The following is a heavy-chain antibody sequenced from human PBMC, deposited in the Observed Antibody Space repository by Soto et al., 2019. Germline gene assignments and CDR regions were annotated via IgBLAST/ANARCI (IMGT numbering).Heavy chain of an antibody. D-gene: IGHD4-17*01. Sequence: GGSLRLSCAASGFTFSSYSMNWVRQAPGKGLEWVSSISSSSSYIYYAGSVKGRFTISRDNAKNSLYLQMNSLRAEDTAVYYCARDGYGVDYYYYMDVWGKGTTVTVSS. CDR3: ARDGYGVDYYYYMDV. CDR2: ISSSSSYI. CDR1: GFTFSSYS. V-gene: IGHV3-21*01. J-gene: IGHJ6*03.